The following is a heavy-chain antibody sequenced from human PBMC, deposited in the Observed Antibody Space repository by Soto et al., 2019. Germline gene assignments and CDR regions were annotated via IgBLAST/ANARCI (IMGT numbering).Heavy chain of an antibody. J-gene: IGHJ3*02. CDR3: VKDWSYCGGDCYSPAFDI. Sequence: GGARRRSWSACGCSFSSYGMHWCRQAPGKGLEDVSASSSSGGSTYYADSVKGRFTLSRDNSKPTLYLQMSSLRAEDTAVYYCVKDWSYCGGDCYSPAFDIWGQGTMVTVSS. V-gene: IGHV3-64D*08. D-gene: IGHD2-21*02. CDR1: GCSFSSYG. CDR2: SSSSGGST.